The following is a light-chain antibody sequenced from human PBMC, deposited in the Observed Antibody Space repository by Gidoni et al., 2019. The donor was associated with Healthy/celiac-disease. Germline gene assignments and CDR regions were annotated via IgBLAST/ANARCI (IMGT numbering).Light chain of an antibody. CDR3: QQYGSSPPRFT. CDR1: QSVSSSY. CDR2: GAS. J-gene: IGKJ3*01. V-gene: IGKV3-20*01. Sequence: EIVLTQSPGTLSLSPGERATLSCRASQSVSSSYLAWYQQKPGQAPRLLIYGASSRATGIPDRCSGSGSGTDFTLTISRLEPEDFAVYYCQQYGSSPPRFTFGPXTKVDIK.